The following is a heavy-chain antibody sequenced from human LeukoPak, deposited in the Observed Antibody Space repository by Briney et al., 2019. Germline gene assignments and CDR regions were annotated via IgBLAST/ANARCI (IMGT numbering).Heavy chain of an antibody. CDR2: IYYSGST. V-gene: IGHV4-59*01. Sequence: SETLSLTCTVSGGSISSYYWSGIRQPPGKGLEWIGYIYYSGSTNYNPSLKSRVTISVDTSKNQFSLKLSSVTAADTAVYYCARVERQSGWYYFDYWGQGTLVTVSS. J-gene: IGHJ4*02. CDR1: GGSISSYY. D-gene: IGHD6-19*01. CDR3: ARVERQSGWYYFDY.